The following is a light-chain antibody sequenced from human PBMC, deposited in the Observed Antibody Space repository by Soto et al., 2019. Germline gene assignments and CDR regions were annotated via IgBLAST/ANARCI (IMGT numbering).Light chain of an antibody. J-gene: IGKJ1*01. CDR3: QQYCSSPLP. CDR2: GAS. V-gene: IGKV3-20*01. Sequence: EIVLTQSPGTLSLSPGERATLSCRASQSVSRDYLAWYQQKPGQPPTFLIYGASNRSTGIPDRFSGTGSVTDFTLTISRLEPVDFAVYYCQQYCSSPLPFGQGPKVEIK. CDR1: QSVSRDY.